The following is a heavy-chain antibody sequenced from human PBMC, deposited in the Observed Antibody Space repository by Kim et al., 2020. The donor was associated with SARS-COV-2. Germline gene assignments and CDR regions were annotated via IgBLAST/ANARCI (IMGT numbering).Heavy chain of an antibody. CDR3: AKHLTDYYDSSGLGY. J-gene: IGHJ4*02. CDR1: GFTFSSYG. Sequence: GGSLRLSCAASGFTFSSYGMHWVRQAPGKGLDWVAVISFDGSNKYYADSVRGRFSISRDNSKNTLYLQMNSLRAEDTAVYYCAKHLTDYYDSSGLGYWGQGTLVTVSS. CDR2: ISFDGSNK. V-gene: IGHV3-30*18. D-gene: IGHD3-22*01.